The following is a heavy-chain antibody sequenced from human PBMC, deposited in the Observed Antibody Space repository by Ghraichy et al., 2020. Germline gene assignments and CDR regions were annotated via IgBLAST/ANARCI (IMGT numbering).Heavy chain of an antibody. CDR2: IYYRGNT. CDR1: GGSISSYY. CDR3: ARRARTHFDY. J-gene: IGHJ4*02. Sequence: GSLRLSCTVSGGSISSYYWDWIPQPPGKGLEWIGSIYYRGNTYFNPSLKSRVTISVDTSKNQFSLKLSSVTAADTAVYYCARRARTHFDYWGQGTLVTVSS. V-gene: IGHV4-39*01.